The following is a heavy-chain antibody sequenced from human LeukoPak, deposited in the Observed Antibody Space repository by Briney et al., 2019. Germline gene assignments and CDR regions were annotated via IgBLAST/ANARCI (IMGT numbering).Heavy chain of an antibody. V-gene: IGHV3-48*02. CDR3: GRDLRLRGPTGGY. Sequence: GGSLRLSCAASGFTFSSYSMNWVRQAPGKGLEWVSYISSSSSTRYYADSVKGRFTISRDNAKNSLHQQMNSLRDEDTAVYYCGRDLRLRGPTGGYWGQGTLVTVSS. D-gene: IGHD4-17*01. J-gene: IGHJ4*02. CDR2: ISSSSSTR. CDR1: GFTFSSYS.